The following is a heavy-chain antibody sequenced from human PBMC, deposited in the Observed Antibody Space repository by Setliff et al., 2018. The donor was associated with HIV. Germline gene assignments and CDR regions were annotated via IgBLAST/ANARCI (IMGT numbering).Heavy chain of an antibody. D-gene: IGHD2-15*01. J-gene: IGHJ4*02. CDR3: ARGGLGVVGAIDY. CDR2: IYYSGNT. V-gene: IGHV4-39*01. CDR1: GGSISSSSYY. Sequence: PSETLSLTCTVSGGSISSSSYYWGWIRQPPGKGLEWIGSIYYSGNTYYNPSLKSRVTISVDTSKNQFSLKLSSVTAADTAVYYCARGGLGVVGAIDYWSQGTLVTVSS.